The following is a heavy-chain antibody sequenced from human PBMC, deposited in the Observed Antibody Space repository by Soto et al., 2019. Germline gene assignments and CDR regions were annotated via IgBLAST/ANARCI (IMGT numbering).Heavy chain of an antibody. V-gene: IGHV3-23*01. D-gene: IGHD3-22*01. Sequence: PGGSLRLSCAAPGFTFSSYAMSWVRQAPGKGLEWVSAISGSGGSTYYADSVKGRFTISRDNSKNTLYLQMNSLRAEDTAVYYCAKEKYYYDSSGYIDYWGQGTLVTVSS. J-gene: IGHJ4*02. CDR3: AKEKYYYDSSGYIDY. CDR1: GFTFSSYA. CDR2: ISGSGGST.